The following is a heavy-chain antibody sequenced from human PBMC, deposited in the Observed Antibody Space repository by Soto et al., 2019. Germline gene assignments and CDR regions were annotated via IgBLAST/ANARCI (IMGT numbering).Heavy chain of an antibody. D-gene: IGHD1-26*01. CDR1: GGSISSGGYY. CDR2: IYYSGST. Sequence: PSETLSLTCPVSGGSISSGGYYWSWIRQHPGKGLEWIGYIYYSGSTYYNPSLKSRVTISVDTSKNQFSLKLSSVTAADTAVYYCARDTSPPGIVGATGDYWGQGTLVTVSS. J-gene: IGHJ4*02. CDR3: ARDTSPPGIVGATGDY. V-gene: IGHV4-31*02.